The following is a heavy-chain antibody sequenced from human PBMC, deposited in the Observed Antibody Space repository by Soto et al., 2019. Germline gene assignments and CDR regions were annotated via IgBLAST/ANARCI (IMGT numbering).Heavy chain of an antibody. CDR2: IYPGDSDT. CDR3: ARLDHFDTSAWSTGDFDY. J-gene: IGHJ4*02. D-gene: IGHD3-22*01. Sequence: LKISCEGSGYIFTSYWIGWVRQVPGKGLEWMGIIYPGDSDTRYSPSFQGQVTISADKSISTAYLQWNSLKASDTAMYFCARLDHFDTSAWSTGDFDYWGQGTLVTVSS. V-gene: IGHV5-51*01. CDR1: GYIFTSYW.